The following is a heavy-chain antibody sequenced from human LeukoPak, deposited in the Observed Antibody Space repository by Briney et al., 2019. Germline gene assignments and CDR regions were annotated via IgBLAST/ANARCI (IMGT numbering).Heavy chain of an antibody. D-gene: IGHD5-18*01. CDR3: AKDPLVDTAGGYFDY. CDR2: ISWNSGSI. Sequence: GGSLRLSCAASGFTFDDYAMHWVRQAPGKGLEWVSGISWNSGSIGYADSVKGRFTISRDNAKNSLYLQMNSLRAEDTALYYCAKDPLVDTAGGYFDYWGQGTLVTVSS. CDR1: GFTFDDYA. V-gene: IGHV3-9*01. J-gene: IGHJ4*02.